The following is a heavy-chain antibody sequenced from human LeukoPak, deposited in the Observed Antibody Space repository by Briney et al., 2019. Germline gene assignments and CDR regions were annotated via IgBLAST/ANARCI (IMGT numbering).Heavy chain of an antibody. CDR2: ISYDGSNK. V-gene: IGHV3-30*04. Sequence: GRSLRLSCAASGFTFSSYAMHWVRQPPGKGLEWVAVISYDGSNKYYADSVKGRFTISRDNSKNTLYLQMNSLRAEDTAVYYCAELLWFGDPFDYWGQGTLVTVSS. D-gene: IGHD3-10*01. J-gene: IGHJ4*02. CDR1: GFTFSSYA. CDR3: AELLWFGDPFDY.